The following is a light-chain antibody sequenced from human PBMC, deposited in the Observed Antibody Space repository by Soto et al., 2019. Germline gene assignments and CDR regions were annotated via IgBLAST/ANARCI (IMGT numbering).Light chain of an antibody. CDR3: ATWDDSLRGVL. J-gene: IGLJ2*01. CDR1: SSDVGSYNL. CDR2: EGS. Sequence: QSALTQPASVSGSPGQSITISCTGTSSDVGSYNLVSWYQQHPGKAPKLMIYEGSKRPSGVSNRFSGSKSGNTASLTISGLQAEDEADYYCATWDDSLRGVLFGGGTQLTVL. V-gene: IGLV2-23*01.